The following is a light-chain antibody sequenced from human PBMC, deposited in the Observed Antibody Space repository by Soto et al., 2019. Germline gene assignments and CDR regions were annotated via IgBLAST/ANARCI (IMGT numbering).Light chain of an antibody. CDR2: VAS. CDR3: QQYAGSPRP. J-gene: IGKJ2*01. CDR1: QSISSNY. V-gene: IGKV3-20*01. Sequence: EIVLTQSPGTLSLSPGEKATLSCRASQSISSNYLAWYQQKPGQAPRLLIYVASNRATGIPDRFSGSGSGTDFTLTISRLEPEDFAVYYCQQYAGSPRPFGQGTKLEIK.